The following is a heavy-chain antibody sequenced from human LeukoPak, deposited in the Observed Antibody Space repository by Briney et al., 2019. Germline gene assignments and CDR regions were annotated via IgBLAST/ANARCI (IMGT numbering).Heavy chain of an antibody. CDR1: GFTFSNYA. V-gene: IGHV3-23*01. Sequence: GGSLRLSCAASGFTFSNYAMSWVRQAPGKGLEWVSAISGSGVTTYYADSVKGPFTISRDNPKNPLYLQMNSLRAEDTAVYYCAKDQLTTVTTSCDYWGQRTLVTVSS. CDR2: ISGSGVTT. J-gene: IGHJ4*02. D-gene: IGHD4-11*01. CDR3: AKDQLTTVTTSCDY.